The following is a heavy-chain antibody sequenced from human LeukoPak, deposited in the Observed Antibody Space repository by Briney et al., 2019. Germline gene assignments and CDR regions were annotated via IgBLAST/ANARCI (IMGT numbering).Heavy chain of an antibody. CDR1: GFTFSSYA. D-gene: IGHD3-16*01. V-gene: IGHV3-30-3*01. Sequence: GGPLRLSCAASGFTFSSYAMHWVRQAPGKGLEWVAVISYDGSNKYYADSVKGRFTISRDNAKNSLYLQMSNLRAEDTAVYFCARGGGLDVWGQGATVTVSS. CDR2: ISYDGSNK. J-gene: IGHJ6*02. CDR3: ARGGGLDV.